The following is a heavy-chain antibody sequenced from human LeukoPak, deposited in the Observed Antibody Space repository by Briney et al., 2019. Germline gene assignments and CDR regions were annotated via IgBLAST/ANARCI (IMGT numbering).Heavy chain of an antibody. CDR1: GFTVSSNY. J-gene: IGHJ6*02. D-gene: IGHD5-18*01. Sequence: GGSLRLSCAASGFTVSSNYMSWVRQAPGKGLEWVSVIYSGGSTYHADAVKGLFTISRDISKNTLYLQMNSLRSEDTAVYYCARDLGYIYGYYYYGMDVWGQGTTVTVSS. CDR3: ARDLGYIYGYYYYGMDV. CDR2: IYSGGST. V-gene: IGHV3-66*02.